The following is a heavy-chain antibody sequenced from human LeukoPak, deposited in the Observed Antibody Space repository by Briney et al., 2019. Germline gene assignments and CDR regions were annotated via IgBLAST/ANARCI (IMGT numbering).Heavy chain of an antibody. CDR2: ISGSGGST. J-gene: IGHJ4*02. CDR3: AKAPVDHYYGSGSLDY. CDR1: GFTFSSYA. Sequence: GGSLRLSCAASGFTFSSYAMSWVRQAPGKGLEWVSAISGSGGSTYYADSVKGRFTISRDNSKNTLYLQMNSLRAEDKAVYYCAKAPVDHYYGSGSLDYWGQGTLVTVSS. D-gene: IGHD3-10*01. V-gene: IGHV3-23*01.